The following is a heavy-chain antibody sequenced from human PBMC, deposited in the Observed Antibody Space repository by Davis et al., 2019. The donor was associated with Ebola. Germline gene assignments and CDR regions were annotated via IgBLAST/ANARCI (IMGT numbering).Heavy chain of an antibody. D-gene: IGHD6-19*01. Sequence: PGGSLRLSCAASGFTFSSYSMNWVRQAPGKGLEWVSSISSSSSYIYYADSVKGRFTISRDNAKNSLYLQMNSLRAEDTAVYYCAKKTIAVAGPVVGWGQGTLVTVSS. J-gene: IGHJ4*02. CDR1: GFTFSSYS. CDR2: ISSSSSYI. V-gene: IGHV3-21*04. CDR3: AKKTIAVAGPVVG.